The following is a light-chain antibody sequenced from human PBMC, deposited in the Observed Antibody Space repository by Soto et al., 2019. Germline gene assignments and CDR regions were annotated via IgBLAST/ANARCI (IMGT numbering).Light chain of an antibody. CDR3: QQYNNWPPLT. Sequence: EIVMTQSPATLSLSPGERATLSCRASQSVSTNLAWYQQKPGQAPRLLIYGASTSATGVPARFSGSGAGRAFTPTISRMQSEDFAVFYCQQYNNWPPLTFGGGTTVDIK. CDR2: GAS. CDR1: QSVSTN. V-gene: IGKV3-15*01. J-gene: IGKJ4*01.